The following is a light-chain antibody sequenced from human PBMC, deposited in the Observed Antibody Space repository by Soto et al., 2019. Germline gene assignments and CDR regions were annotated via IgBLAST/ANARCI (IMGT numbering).Light chain of an antibody. J-gene: IGKJ3*01. Sequence: DLQMTQSPSSLSAFVGDRVTITCQASQDIRNSLNWYQQKAGKAPKLLISGASILESGVPSRFSGSGSGTDFSFTISSLQPEDIATYYCQQFDDLPFTFGPGTKLDLK. CDR1: QDIRNS. CDR3: QQFDDLPFT. CDR2: GAS. V-gene: IGKV1-33*01.